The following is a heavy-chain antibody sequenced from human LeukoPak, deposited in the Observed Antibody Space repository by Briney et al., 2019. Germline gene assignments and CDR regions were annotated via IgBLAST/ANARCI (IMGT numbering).Heavy chain of an antibody. J-gene: IGHJ5*02. V-gene: IGHV4-31*03. Sequence: PSKTLSLTCTVSGGSLSSGGYYWTWIRQHPGKGLEWIGYVDYSGSTYYNPTLESRVTISVDTSKNQFSLRLTSVTAADTAVYYCTRASSRATGYVTWFDPWGQGTLVTVSS. CDR2: VDYSGST. CDR3: TRASSRATGYVTWFDP. D-gene: IGHD3-16*01. CDR1: GGSLSSGGYY.